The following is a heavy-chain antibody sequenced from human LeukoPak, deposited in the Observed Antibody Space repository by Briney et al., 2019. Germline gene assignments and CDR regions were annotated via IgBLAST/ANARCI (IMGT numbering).Heavy chain of an antibody. Sequence: GGSLRLSCAASGFTFSSYNFHWVRQGTGKGLEWVSSIGTGGNTYYLASVKGRFTISRDNAKDSLYLQMNNLRVEDTALYYCTRGSPHGFDYWGQGTLVTVSS. J-gene: IGHJ4*02. CDR3: TRGSPHGFDY. CDR2: IGTGGNT. V-gene: IGHV3-13*01. CDR1: GFTFSSYN.